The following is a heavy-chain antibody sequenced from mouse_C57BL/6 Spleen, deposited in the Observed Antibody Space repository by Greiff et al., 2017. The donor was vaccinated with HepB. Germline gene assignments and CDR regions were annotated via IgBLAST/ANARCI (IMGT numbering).Heavy chain of an antibody. CDR3: ARENDSYDEDAMDY. CDR2: IHPNSGST. D-gene: IGHD2-12*01. V-gene: IGHV1-64*01. J-gene: IGHJ4*01. Sequence: VQLQQPGAELVKPGASVKLSCKASGYTFTSYWMHWVKQRPGQGLEWIGMIHPNSGSTNYNEKFKSKATLTVDKSSSTAYMQLSSLTSEDSAVYYCARENDSYDEDAMDYWGQGTSVTVSS. CDR1: GYTFTSYW.